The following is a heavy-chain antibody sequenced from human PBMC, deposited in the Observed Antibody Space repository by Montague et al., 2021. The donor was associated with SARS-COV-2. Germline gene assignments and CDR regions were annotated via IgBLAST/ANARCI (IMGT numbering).Heavy chain of an antibody. CDR2: IYYSGST. J-gene: IGHJ5*02. CDR1: GGSISSSSYY. D-gene: IGHD3-9*01. Sequence: SETLSLTCTVSGGSISSSSYYWGWIRQPPGSVLEWIGSIYYSGSTYYTPSLKSRVTISVDTSKNQFSLKLSSVTAADTAVYYCARRSYDILTGYSIPDWFDPWGQGTLVTVSS. CDR3: ARRSYDILTGYSIPDWFDP. V-gene: IGHV4-39*01.